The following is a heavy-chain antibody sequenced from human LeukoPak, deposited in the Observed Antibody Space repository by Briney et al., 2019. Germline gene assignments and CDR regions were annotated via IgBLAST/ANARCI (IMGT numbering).Heavy chain of an antibody. CDR1: GGSISSSNW. CDR3: ARDGTMVRGVISGFDP. V-gene: IGHV4-4*02. J-gene: IGHJ5*02. D-gene: IGHD3-10*01. CDR2: IYHSGST. Sequence: SETLSLTCAVSGGSISSSNWWSWVRQPPGKGLEWIGEIYHSGSTNYNPSLKSRVTISVDKSKNQFSLKLSSVTAADTAVYYCARDGTMVRGVISGFDPWGQGTLVTVSS.